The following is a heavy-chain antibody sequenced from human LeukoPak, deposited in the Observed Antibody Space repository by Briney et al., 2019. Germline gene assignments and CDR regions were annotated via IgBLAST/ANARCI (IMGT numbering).Heavy chain of an antibody. CDR3: ARDGGYCSGGSCYEGGFGFDP. D-gene: IGHD2-15*01. CDR2: INTNTGNP. CDR1: GYTFTSYA. J-gene: IGHJ5*02. V-gene: IGHV7-4-1*02. Sequence: ASVKVSCKASGYTFTSYAMNWVRQAPGQGLEWMGWINTNTGNPTYAQGFTGRFVFSLDTSVSTAYPQISSLKAEDTAVYYCARDGGYCSGGSCYEGGFGFDPWGQGTLVTVSS.